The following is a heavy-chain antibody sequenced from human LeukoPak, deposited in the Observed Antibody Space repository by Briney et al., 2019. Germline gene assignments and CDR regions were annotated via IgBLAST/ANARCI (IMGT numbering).Heavy chain of an antibody. CDR1: GYSISSGYY. Sequence: SETLSLTCAVSGYSISSGYYWGWIRQPPGKGLEWIGSIYHSGSTYYNPSLKSRVTISVDTSKNQFSLKLSSVTAADTAVYYCARLTRKIGYWGQGTLVTVSS. J-gene: IGHJ4*02. D-gene: IGHD3-16*01. CDR2: IYHSGST. V-gene: IGHV4-38-2*01. CDR3: ARLTRKIGY.